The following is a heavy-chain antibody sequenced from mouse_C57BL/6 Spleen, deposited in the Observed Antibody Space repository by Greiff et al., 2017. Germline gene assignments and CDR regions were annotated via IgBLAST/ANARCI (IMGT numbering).Heavy chain of an antibody. CDR1: GYTFTEYT. V-gene: IGHV1-62-2*01. Sequence: QLQLQQSEAELVKPGASVTLSCKASGYTFTEYTIHWVKQRSGQGLEWIGWFYPGRGSIKYNEKFKDKATLTADKSSSTVYMELSRVTSEDSAVYFCAKHEDGGYDAWCAYWGQGTLVTVSA. D-gene: IGHD2-2*01. CDR3: AKHEDGGYDAWCAY. J-gene: IGHJ3*01. CDR2: FYPGRGSI.